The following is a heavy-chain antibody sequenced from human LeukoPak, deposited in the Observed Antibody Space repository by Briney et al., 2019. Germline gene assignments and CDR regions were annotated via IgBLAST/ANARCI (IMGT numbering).Heavy chain of an antibody. CDR2: IHHSGST. CDR1: GYSISSGYY. D-gene: IGHD5-12*01. V-gene: IGHV4-38-2*02. CDR3: ARGVLATLLYYYYYMDV. Sequence: PSETLSLTCSVSGYSISSGYYWGWIRQPPGKGLEWIGTIHHSGSTYYNPSLKTPVSISVDKSKNHLSLKLNSVTAADTAVYYCARGVLATLLYYYYYMDVWGKGTTVTVSS. J-gene: IGHJ6*03.